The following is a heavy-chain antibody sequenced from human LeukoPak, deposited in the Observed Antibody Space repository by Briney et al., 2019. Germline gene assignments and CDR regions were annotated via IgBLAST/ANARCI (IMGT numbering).Heavy chain of an antibody. V-gene: IGHV3-23*01. Sequence: GGSLRLSCAASGFTFSSYAMSWVRQAPGKGLEWVSAISGSGGSAYYADSVKGRFTISRDNSKNTLYLQMNSLRAEDTAVYYCAKDGTAMVLYFDYWGQGTLVTVSS. CDR1: GFTFSSYA. CDR3: AKDGTAMVLYFDY. CDR2: ISGSGGSA. D-gene: IGHD5-18*01. J-gene: IGHJ4*02.